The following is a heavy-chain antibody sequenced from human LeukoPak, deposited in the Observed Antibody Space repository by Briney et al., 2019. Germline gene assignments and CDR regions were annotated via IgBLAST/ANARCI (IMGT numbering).Heavy chain of an antibody. Sequence: SETLSLTCTVSGGSISSYYWSWIRQPPGKGLEWIGYIYYSGSTNYNPSLKSRVTISVDTSKNQFSLKLSSVTAADTAVYYCAKGHIDSGGYYYFDYWGQGTLVTVSS. CDR1: GGSISSYY. D-gene: IGHD3-22*01. J-gene: IGHJ4*02. V-gene: IGHV4-59*01. CDR2: IYYSGST. CDR3: AKGHIDSGGYYYFDY.